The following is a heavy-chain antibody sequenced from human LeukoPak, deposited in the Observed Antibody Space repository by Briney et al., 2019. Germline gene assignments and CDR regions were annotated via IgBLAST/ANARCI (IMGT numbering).Heavy chain of an antibody. CDR1: GGTFSSYA. CDR3: ASFLARGFGELSLPYTYYYYYMDV. CDR2: IIPIFGTA. J-gene: IGHJ6*03. D-gene: IGHD3-10*01. V-gene: IGHV1-69*13. Sequence: SVKVSCKASGGTFSSYAISWVRQAPGQGLEWMGGIIPIFGTANYAQKFQGRVTITADESTSTAYMELSSLRSEDTAVYYCASFLARGFGELSLPYTYYYYYMDVWGKGTTVTISS.